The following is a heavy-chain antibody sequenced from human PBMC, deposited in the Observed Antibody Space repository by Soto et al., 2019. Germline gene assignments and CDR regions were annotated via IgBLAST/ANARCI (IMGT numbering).Heavy chain of an antibody. J-gene: IGHJ6*02. V-gene: IGHV1-2*02. CDR2: INPKSAAT. CDR3: VYYCAKSNYAGDDYFQYGLDV. D-gene: IGHD1-7*01. Sequence: QVQLVQSGAEVKKPGASLKVSCKASGYRFTGYGLHWVRQAPGQGLQWMGWINPKSAATDDAQKLQGRVTTTREMSTNTAYLELSGLRSDDTADDTAVYYCAKSNYAGDDYFQYGLDVWGQGTTVTVTS. CDR1: GYRFTGYG.